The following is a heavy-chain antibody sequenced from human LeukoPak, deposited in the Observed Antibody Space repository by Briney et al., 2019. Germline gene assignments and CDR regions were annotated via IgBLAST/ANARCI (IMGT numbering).Heavy chain of an antibody. Sequence: GGSLRLSRAASGFTFSSYAMSWVRQPPAKGREWVSAISRSGGSPYYADSVKGRFTTSRDNSKNTLYLQMNSLRAEDTAVYYCAKDFGGRRGYSYGNFDYWGQGTLVTVSS. CDR2: ISRSGGSP. D-gene: IGHD5-18*01. CDR3: AKDFGGRRGYSYGNFDY. V-gene: IGHV3-23*01. CDR1: GFTFSSYA. J-gene: IGHJ4*02.